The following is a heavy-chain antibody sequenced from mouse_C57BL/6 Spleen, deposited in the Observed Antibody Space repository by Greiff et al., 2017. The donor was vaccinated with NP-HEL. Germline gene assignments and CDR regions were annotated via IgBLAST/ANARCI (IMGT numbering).Heavy chain of an antibody. CDR1: GFTFRDSG. CDR3: AKGEAMDY. J-gene: IGHJ4*01. V-gene: IGHV5-17*01. Sequence: EVQLVESGGGLVKPGGSLKLSCAASGFTFRDSGMHWVRQAPETGLEWVAYISSGSSTIYYADTVKGRFTISRDNAKNTLFLQMTSLRSEDTAMYYCAKGEAMDYWGQGTSVTVSS. CDR2: ISSGSSTI.